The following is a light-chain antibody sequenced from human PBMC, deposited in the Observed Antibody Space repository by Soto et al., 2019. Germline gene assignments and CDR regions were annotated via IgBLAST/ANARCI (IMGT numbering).Light chain of an antibody. V-gene: IGLV2-14*01. CDR1: SSDVGGYNY. J-gene: IGLJ3*02. Sequence: QSALTQPASVSGSPGQSITISCTGTSSDVGGYNYVSWYQHHPGKAPKLMIYEVSNRPSGVSNRFSGSKSGNTASLTISGLQAEDEADYYCSSYTSSGTWVFGGGTQLTVL. CDR2: EVS. CDR3: SSYTSSGTWV.